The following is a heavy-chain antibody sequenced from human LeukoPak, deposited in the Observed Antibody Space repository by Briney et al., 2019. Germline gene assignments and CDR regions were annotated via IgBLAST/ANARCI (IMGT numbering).Heavy chain of an antibody. V-gene: IGHV3-30*04. J-gene: IGHJ4*02. CDR3: TELPLDGREGVDF. CDR2: ISYDGSEK. CDR1: GFAFSYYA. D-gene: IGHD1-7*01. Sequence: HPGGSLRLSCAASGFAFSYYAMHWVRQAPGKGLEWVAVISYDGSEKYYAESVRGRFTISRDNSKNTVSLQMKSLRDEDTALYYCTELPLDGREGVDFWGQGTRVTVSS.